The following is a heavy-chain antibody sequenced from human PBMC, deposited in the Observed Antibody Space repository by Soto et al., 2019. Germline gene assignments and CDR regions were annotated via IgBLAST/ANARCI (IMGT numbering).Heavy chain of an antibody. J-gene: IGHJ5*02. CDR1: GGSFSGYY. CDR3: ARVGYSREFDP. CDR2: INHSGGT. V-gene: IGHV4-34*01. D-gene: IGHD6-13*01. Sequence: SETLSLTCAVYGGSFSGYYWSWIRQPPGKGLEWIGEINHSGGTNYNPSLKSRVTISVDTSKNQFSLKLSSVTAADTAVYYCARVGYSREFDPWGQGTLVTVSS.